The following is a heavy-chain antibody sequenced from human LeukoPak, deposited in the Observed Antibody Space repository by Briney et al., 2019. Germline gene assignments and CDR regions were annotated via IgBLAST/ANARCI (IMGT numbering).Heavy chain of an antibody. CDR2: VSGSGAHT. V-gene: IGHV3-23*01. J-gene: IGHJ6*03. Sequence: GGSLRLSCAASGFTFSSYAMTWVRQAPGKGLQWVSAVSGSGAHTYYADSVKGRFTISRDNAKNSLYLQMNSLRAEDTAVYYCARDGTYYDYVWGSRYYYMDVWGKGTTVTISS. CDR1: GFTFSSYA. CDR3: ARDGTYYDYVWGSRYYYMDV. D-gene: IGHD3-16*01.